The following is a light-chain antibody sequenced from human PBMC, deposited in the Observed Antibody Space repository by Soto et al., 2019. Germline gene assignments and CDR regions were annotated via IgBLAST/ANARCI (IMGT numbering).Light chain of an antibody. Sequence: QSVLTQPASVFGSPGQSITISCTGTSSDVGGYNFVSWYLQLPGKAPKLMIYEVTSRPSGVSNRFSGSKSGNTASLTISGLQPEDEADYYCSSYTTSSTVVFGTGTKLTVL. CDR3: SSYTTSSTVV. CDR2: EVT. J-gene: IGLJ1*01. V-gene: IGLV2-14*03. CDR1: SSDVGGYNF.